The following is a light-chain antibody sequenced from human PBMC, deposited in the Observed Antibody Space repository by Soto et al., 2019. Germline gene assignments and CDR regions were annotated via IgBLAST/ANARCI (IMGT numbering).Light chain of an antibody. CDR2: EAS. CDR3: QQRSNWPIT. J-gene: IGKJ5*01. CDR1: QSVSNY. Sequence: IVLTQAPATLSISPGERSTLSCLASQSVSNYSAWYQQKPGQAPRLLIYEASNRASGIPARFSGRGSGTDFTLTISSLEPEDFAVYYCQQRSNWPITFGQGTRLEIK. V-gene: IGKV3-11*01.